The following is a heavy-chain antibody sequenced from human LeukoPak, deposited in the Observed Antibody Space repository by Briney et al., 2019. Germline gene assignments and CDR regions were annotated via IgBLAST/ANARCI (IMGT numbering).Heavy chain of an antibody. Sequence: GSSVKVSCKASGGTFSSYAISWVRQAPGQGLEWMGGIIPIFGTANYAQKFQGRVTITADASPSTAYMELSSLRSEDTAVYYCARGGIEVGPLGFDYWGQGTLVTVSS. CDR2: IIPIFGTA. CDR3: ARGGIEVGPLGFDY. J-gene: IGHJ4*02. D-gene: IGHD1-26*01. V-gene: IGHV1-69*01. CDR1: GGTFSSYA.